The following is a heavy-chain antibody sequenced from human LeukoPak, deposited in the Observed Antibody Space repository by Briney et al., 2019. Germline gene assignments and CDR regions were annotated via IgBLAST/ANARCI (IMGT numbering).Heavy chain of an antibody. CDR3: ARDDSRFLEWLLPDY. CDR1: GFTFSSYW. J-gene: IGHJ4*02. CDR2: IKQDGSEK. D-gene: IGHD3-3*01. V-gene: IGHV3-7*01. Sequence: GGSLRLSCAASGFTFSSYWMSWVRQAPGKGLEWVANIKQDGSEKYYVDSVKGRFTIPRDNSKNTLYLQVNSLRAEDTAVYYCARDDSRFLEWLLPDYWGQGTLVTVSS.